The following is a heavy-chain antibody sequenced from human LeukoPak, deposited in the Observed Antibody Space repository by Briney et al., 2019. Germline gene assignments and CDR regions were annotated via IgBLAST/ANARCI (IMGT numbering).Heavy chain of an antibody. CDR3: VRGVGVSRFNYFDP. V-gene: IGHV3-33*01. J-gene: IGHJ5*02. D-gene: IGHD6-13*01. CDR1: GFTFSSFG. Sequence: GGSLRLSCAASGFTFSSFGMHWVRQAPGKGPEWVAVIWYDASNKYYADSVKGRLTISRDNSKNTLFLQMNSLRDDDTAVYYCVRGVGVSRFNYFDPWGQGTLVIVSS. CDR2: IWYDASNK.